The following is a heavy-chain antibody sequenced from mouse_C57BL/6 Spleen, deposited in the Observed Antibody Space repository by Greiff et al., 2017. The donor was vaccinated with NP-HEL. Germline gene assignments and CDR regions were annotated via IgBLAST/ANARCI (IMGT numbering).Heavy chain of an antibody. CDR3: ARDDGYSYFDY. J-gene: IGHJ2*01. Sequence: EVMLVESEGGLVQPGRSMKLSCTASGFTFSDYYMAWVRQVPEKGLEWVANINYDGSSTYYLDSLKSRFIISRDNAKNILYLQMSSLKSEDTATYYCARDDGYSYFDYWGQGTTLTVSS. V-gene: IGHV5-16*01. D-gene: IGHD2-3*01. CDR2: INYDGSST. CDR1: GFTFSDYY.